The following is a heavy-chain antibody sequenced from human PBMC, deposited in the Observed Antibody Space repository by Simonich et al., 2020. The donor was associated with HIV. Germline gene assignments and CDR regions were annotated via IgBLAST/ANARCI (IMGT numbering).Heavy chain of an antibody. CDR2: INHSGNT. D-gene: IGHD4-17*01. J-gene: IGHJ4*02. Sequence: QVLLQESGPGLVKPSETLSLTCSVSGGSISSRNYYWGWIRQPPGKGLEWIGEINHSGNTNYNPSLKGRVTLSLGPSKNQFSLKLNSVNAADTAVYYCARGTVTGGDARFDYWGQGTLVTVSS. V-gene: IGHV4-39*01. CDR1: GGSISSRNYY. CDR3: ARGTVTGGDARFDY.